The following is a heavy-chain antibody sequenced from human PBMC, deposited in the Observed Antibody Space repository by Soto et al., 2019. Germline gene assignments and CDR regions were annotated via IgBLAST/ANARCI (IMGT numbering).Heavy chain of an antibody. CDR3: AHGGGTGFDY. CDR1: GFSLSSSTVG. CDR2: IWRSDDK. V-gene: IGHV2-5*01. J-gene: IGHJ4*02. Sequence: QITLKESGPTLVETTQTLTLTCSFSGFSLSSSTVGVGWTRQPPGKALEWLARIWRSDDKRYSPALTNRLTITKETAKHLVVFTMSTMDPVETATSYCAHGGGTGFDYWGQGTLVSVSS. D-gene: IGHD3-16*01.